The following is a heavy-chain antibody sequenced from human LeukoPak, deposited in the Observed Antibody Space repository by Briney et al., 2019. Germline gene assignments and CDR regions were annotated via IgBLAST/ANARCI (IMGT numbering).Heavy chain of an antibody. V-gene: IGHV3-7*03. Sequence: PGGSLRLSCAASGFTFSTYWMTWVRQAPGKGLEWVANINQDGSEKYYVDSVKGRFTISRDNAKNSLFLQMNSLRAEDTAVYYCARGRYYYYGMDVWGQGTTVTVSS. CDR3: ARGRYYYYGMDV. CDR2: INQDGSEK. J-gene: IGHJ6*02. CDR1: GFTFSTYW.